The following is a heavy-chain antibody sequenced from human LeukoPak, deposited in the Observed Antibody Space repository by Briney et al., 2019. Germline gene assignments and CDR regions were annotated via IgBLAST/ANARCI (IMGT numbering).Heavy chain of an antibody. D-gene: IGHD2-8*01. CDR1: GFIFSDYS. CDR2: ITTSRDQ. CDR3: ARDSYCPNDVCYDY. J-gene: IGHJ4*02. Sequence: PGGSVRLSCAASGFIFSDYSMGWVRQAPGKGLEWVSSITTSRDQYHADSVKGRFTVSRDNAKSSVYLQMDSLRADDTAVYYCARDSYCPNDVCYDYWGQGVLVTVS. V-gene: IGHV3-21*06.